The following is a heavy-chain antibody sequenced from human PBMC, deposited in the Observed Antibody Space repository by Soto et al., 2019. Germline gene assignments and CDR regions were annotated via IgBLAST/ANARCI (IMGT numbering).Heavy chain of an antibody. CDR1: EFPCSSCW. CDR3: ARDFGVVAANFDY. Sequence: PVGLLRLSCAASEFPCSSCWMDWFRLDPGKGLEWVANMSLNGSHTYYVDSVKGRFTISRDNAKNSLYLQMNSLRAEDTAVYYCARDFGVVAANFDYWGQGTLVTVSS. D-gene: IGHD2-15*01. V-gene: IGHV3-7*03. J-gene: IGHJ4*02. CDR2: MSLNGSHT.